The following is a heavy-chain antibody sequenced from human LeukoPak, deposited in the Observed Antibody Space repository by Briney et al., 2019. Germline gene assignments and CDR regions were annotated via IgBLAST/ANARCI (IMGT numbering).Heavy chain of an antibody. Sequence: PSQTLSLTCTVSGGSLRSGSYYWSWIRQPAGKGLEWIGRIYNRGSTNYNPSLKSRVTISVDTSKNQFSLKLSSVTAADTAVYYCARVKRLRWGYFDYWGQGTLVTVSS. D-gene: IGHD5-12*01. CDR2: IYNRGST. V-gene: IGHV4-61*02. CDR3: ARVKRLRWGYFDY. CDR1: GGSLRSGSYY. J-gene: IGHJ4*02.